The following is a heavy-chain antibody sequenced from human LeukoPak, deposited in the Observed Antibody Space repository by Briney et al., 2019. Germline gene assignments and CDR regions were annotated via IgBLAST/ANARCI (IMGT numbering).Heavy chain of an antibody. D-gene: IGHD3-22*01. V-gene: IGHV4-31*03. CDR3: ARDYYDSSVSKGFDP. J-gene: IGHJ5*02. CDR1: GGSISSGGYY. Sequence: SQTLSLTCTVSGGSISSGGYYWSWIRQHPGKGLEWIGYIYYSGSTYYNPSLKSRVTISVDTSKNQFSLKLSSVTAADTAVYYCARDYYDSSVSKGFDPWGQGTLVTVSS. CDR2: IYYSGST.